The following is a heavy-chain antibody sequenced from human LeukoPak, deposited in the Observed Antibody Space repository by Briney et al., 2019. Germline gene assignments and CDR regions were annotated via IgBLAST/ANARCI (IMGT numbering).Heavy chain of an antibody. CDR1: GYTFTSYG. CDR2: ISAYNGNT. J-gene: IGHJ6*04. V-gene: IGHV1-18*04. CDR3: ARKFLGYCSSTSCLYGMDV. D-gene: IGHD2-2*01. Sequence: ASVKVSCKASGYTFTSYGISWVRQAPGQGLEWMGWISAYNGNTNYAQKLQGRVTMTTDTSTSTAYMELRSLRSDDTAVYYSARKFLGYCSSTSCLYGMDVWGKGTTVTVSS.